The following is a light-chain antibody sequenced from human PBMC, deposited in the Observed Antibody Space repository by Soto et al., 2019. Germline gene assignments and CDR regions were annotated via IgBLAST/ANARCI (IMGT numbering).Light chain of an antibody. V-gene: IGKV3D-15*01. CDR3: QPSWT. CDR2: GAS. Sequence: EIVMTQSPATLSVSPGERATLSCRASQSVSSNLAWYQQKPGEAPRLLIYGASSRATGIPDRFTGSGSGTDFTLTISRLEPEDFAVYYCQPSWTFGHGTKVDIK. CDR1: QSVSSN. J-gene: IGKJ1*01.